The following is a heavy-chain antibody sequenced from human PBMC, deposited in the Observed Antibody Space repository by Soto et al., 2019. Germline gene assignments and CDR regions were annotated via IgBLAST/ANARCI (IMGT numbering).Heavy chain of an antibody. J-gene: IGHJ4*02. CDR3: ARDPSVTAIGRADH. CDR1: GFTFDDYA. CDR2: INWNSAVI. Sequence: PGGSLRLSCVVSGFTFDDYAMHWVRQAPGGGLEWVSGINWNSAVIGYAGSVKGRFTISRDNAKNALYLQMTSLRSEDTALYYCARDPSVTAIGRADHWGQGTLVTVSS. V-gene: IGHV3-9*01. D-gene: IGHD5-18*01.